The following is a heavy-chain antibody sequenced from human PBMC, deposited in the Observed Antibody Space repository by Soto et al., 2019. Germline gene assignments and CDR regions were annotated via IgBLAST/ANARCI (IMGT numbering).Heavy chain of an antibody. V-gene: IGHV1-2*04. D-gene: IGHD3-10*01. CDR2: INPNSGGT. CDR3: ARGLLWFGDPRGYYGMDV. CDR1: GYTFTGYY. Sequence: CKASGYTFTGYYMHWVRQAPGQGLEWMGWINPNSGGTNYAQKFQGWVTMTRDTSISTAYMELSRLRSDDTAVYYCARGLLWFGDPRGYYGMDVWGQGTTVTVSS. J-gene: IGHJ6*02.